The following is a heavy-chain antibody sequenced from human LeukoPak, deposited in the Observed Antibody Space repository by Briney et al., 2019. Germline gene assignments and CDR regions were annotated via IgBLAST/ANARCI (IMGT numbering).Heavy chain of an antibody. Sequence: PGGTLRLSCAASGFTFRSYSMNWVRQAPGKGLEWVSSISSSSSYIYYADSVKGRFTISRDNAKNSLYLQMNSLRAEDTAVYYCARGSPGDYYYYGMDVWGQGTTVTVSS. CDR2: ISSSSSYI. CDR1: GFTFRSYS. V-gene: IGHV3-21*04. CDR3: ARGSPGDYYYYGMDV. D-gene: IGHD3-10*01. J-gene: IGHJ6*02.